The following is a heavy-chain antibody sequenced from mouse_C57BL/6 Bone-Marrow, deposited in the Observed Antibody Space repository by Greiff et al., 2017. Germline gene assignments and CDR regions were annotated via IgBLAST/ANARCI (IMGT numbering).Heavy chain of an antibody. CDR3: SRGATDSSDYYAMDY. CDR1: GFSINSDCY. D-gene: IGHD3-2*02. Sequence: DVKLQESGPSLVRPSQTLSLTCTVTGFSINSDCYWIWIRQFPGNKLEYIGYTFYSGITYYNPSLESRTYITRDTSKNQFSLKLSSVTTEDTATYYCSRGATDSSDYYAMDYWGQGTSVTVSS. J-gene: IGHJ4*01. V-gene: IGHV3-3*01. CDR2: TFYSGIT.